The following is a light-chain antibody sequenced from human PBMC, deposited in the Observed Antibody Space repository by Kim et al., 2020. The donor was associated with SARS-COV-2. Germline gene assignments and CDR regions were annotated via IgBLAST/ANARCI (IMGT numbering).Light chain of an antibody. J-gene: IGKJ2*01. CDR2: GAS. CDR3: QQCGSSPVT. CDR1: QSVSNSY. Sequence: DIVLTQSPGTLSLSPGERATLSCRASQSVSNSYLAWYQQKPGQAPRLLIYGASSRATGIPDRFSGSGSGTDFTLTISRLEPEDFAVYYCQQCGSSPVTFGQGTKLEIK. V-gene: IGKV3-20*01.